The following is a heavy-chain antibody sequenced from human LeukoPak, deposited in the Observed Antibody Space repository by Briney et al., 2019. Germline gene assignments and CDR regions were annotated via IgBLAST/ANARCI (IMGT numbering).Heavy chain of an antibody. CDR1: GFTFSSYW. V-gene: IGHV3-7*03. Sequence: GGSLRLSCAASGFTFSSYWMSWVRQAPGKGLEWVTNIKQDGSEKYYVDSVKGRFTISRDNAKNSLYLQMNSLRAEDTAVYYCARDSVGYYYYYGMDVWGQGTTVTVSS. D-gene: IGHD1-26*01. J-gene: IGHJ6*02. CDR3: ARDSVGYYYYYGMDV. CDR2: IKQDGSEK.